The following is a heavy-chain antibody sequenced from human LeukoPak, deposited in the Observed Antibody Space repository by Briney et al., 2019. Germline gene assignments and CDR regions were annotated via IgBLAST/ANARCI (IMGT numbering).Heavy chain of an antibody. J-gene: IGHJ5*02. CDR2: IYYSGST. Sequence: SETLSLTCTVSGGSISSYYWSWIRQPPGKGLEWIGYIYYSGSTNYNPSLKSRVTISVDTSKNQFSRKLSSVTAADTAVYYCARNFGPSGFDPWGQGTLVTVSS. CDR3: ARNFGPSGFDP. CDR1: GGSISSYY. V-gene: IGHV4-59*08. D-gene: IGHD3-10*01.